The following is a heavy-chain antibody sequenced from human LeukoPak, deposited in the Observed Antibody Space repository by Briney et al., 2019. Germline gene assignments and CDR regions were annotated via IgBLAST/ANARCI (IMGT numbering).Heavy chain of an antibody. CDR3: ARLSADSSSSRGFDS. Sequence: SETLSLTCTVSGASISSYYWTWIRQPAGKGLEWIGRIYTSGSTNYNPSLKSRVAMSVDTSKNQFSLKLSSVAAADTAVYYCARLSADSSSSRGFDSWGQGTLVTVSS. CDR1: GASISSYY. D-gene: IGHD2-2*01. V-gene: IGHV4-4*07. CDR2: IYTSGST. J-gene: IGHJ4*02.